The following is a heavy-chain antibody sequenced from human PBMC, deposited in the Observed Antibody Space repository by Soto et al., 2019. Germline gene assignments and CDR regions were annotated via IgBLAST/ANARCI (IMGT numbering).Heavy chain of an antibody. D-gene: IGHD6-19*01. CDR3: ARTVAGYFDY. CDR2: ISTYNGNT. CDR1: RYTFTSSG. V-gene: IGHV1-18*01. J-gene: IGHJ4*02. Sequence: SVKVSFKASRYTFTSSGISWVRQAPGQGPEWMGWISTYNGNTNYAQNLQGRVTMTTDTSTSTAYMELRGLRSDDTAVYYCARTVAGYFDYWGQGTLVTVSS.